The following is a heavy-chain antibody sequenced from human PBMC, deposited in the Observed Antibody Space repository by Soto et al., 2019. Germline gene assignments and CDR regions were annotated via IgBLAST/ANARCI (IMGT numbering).Heavy chain of an antibody. CDR2: IDPSDSYT. Sequence: PGESLKISCKGSGYSFTSYWISWVRQMPGKGLEWMGRIDPSDSYTNYSPSFQGHVTISADKSISTAYLQWSSLKASDTAMYYCARHVPHLAYCGGDCPDFDYWGQGTLVTVSS. J-gene: IGHJ4*02. CDR1: GYSFTSYW. V-gene: IGHV5-10-1*01. D-gene: IGHD2-21*02. CDR3: ARHVPHLAYCGGDCPDFDY.